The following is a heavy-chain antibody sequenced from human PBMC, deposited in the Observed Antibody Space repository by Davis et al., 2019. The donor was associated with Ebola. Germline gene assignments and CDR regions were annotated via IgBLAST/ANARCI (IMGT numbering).Heavy chain of an antibody. CDR2: ISYSGST. D-gene: IGHD5-12*01. V-gene: IGHV4-59*01. Sequence: SETLSLTCTVSGGAISSYYWSWIRQPPGKGLEWIGYISYSGSTNYNPSLKSRVTISVDTSKNQFSLKLSSVTAADTAVYYCARDGESVATITGLGHFDYWGQGTLVTVSS. J-gene: IGHJ4*02. CDR3: ARDGESVATITGLGHFDY. CDR1: GGAISSYY.